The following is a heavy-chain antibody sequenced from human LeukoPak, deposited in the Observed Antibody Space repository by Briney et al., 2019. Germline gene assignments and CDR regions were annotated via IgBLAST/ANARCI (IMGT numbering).Heavy chain of an antibody. CDR1: GGSFSGYY. V-gene: IGHV4-34*01. J-gene: IGHJ4*02. D-gene: IGHD6-13*01. CDR2: INHSGST. CDR3: ARGGDSSSWYGLVDY. Sequence: SGTLSLTCAVYGGSFSGYYWSWIRQPPGKGLEWIGEINHSGSTNYNPSLKSRVTISVDTSKNQFSLKLSSVTAADTAVYYCARGGDSSSWYGLVDYWGQGTLVTVSS.